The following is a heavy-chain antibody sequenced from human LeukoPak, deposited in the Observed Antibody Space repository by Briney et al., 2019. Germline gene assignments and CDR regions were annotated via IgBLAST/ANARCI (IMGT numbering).Heavy chain of an antibody. V-gene: IGHV3-30-3*01. CDR2: ISYDGGNK. CDR1: GFTFSSHD. Sequence: AGTSLRLSCAASGFTFSSHDIHWVRQAPGKGLEWVALISYDGGNKYYADSVKGRFTISRDNSKNTLYLQVNSLRAEDTAVYYCARGGSGSYYYYFYYMDVWGEGTTVTVSS. CDR3: ARGGSGSYYYYFYYMDV. D-gene: IGHD3-10*01. J-gene: IGHJ6*03.